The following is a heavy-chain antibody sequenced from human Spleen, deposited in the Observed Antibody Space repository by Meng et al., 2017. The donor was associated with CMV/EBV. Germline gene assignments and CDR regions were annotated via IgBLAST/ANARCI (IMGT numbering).Heavy chain of an antibody. Sequence: SVKVSCKASGYTFITYGINWVRQAPGQGLEWMGRISPILGVAVYAQKYQGRVTITADRSTSTTYMEISGLTSEDTAMFYCAATRGAARPEGFDFWGQGTMVTVSS. V-gene: IGHV1-69*04. J-gene: IGHJ3*01. CDR2: ISPILGVA. CDR1: GYTFITYG. D-gene: IGHD6-6*01. CDR3: AATRGAARPEGFDF.